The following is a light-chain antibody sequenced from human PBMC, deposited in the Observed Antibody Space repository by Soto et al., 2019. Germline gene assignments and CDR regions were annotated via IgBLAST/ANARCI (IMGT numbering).Light chain of an antibody. CDR2: KAS. CDR3: QQYNSFPT. V-gene: IGKV1-5*03. CDR1: QSNSSW. J-gene: IGKJ1*01. Sequence: DIQMTQSPSTLSAAVGVRVTITCRASQSNSSWLAWDQQRPGKAPKLLIYKASSLESGVPSRFSGSGYGTEFTLTISSLQPDDFATYYCQQYNSFPTFGQGTKVEIK.